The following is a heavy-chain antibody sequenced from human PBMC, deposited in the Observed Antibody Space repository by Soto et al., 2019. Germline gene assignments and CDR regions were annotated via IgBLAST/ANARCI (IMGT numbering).Heavy chain of an antibody. Sequence: QVQLQESGPGLVKPSQTLSLTCTVSGDSVSGGDSYWSWIRQPPGKALEWIGYTSFSGYTSYTPSLKSRVTISVDMSKSQFSLRLTSVTAADTAIYYCVRGGNPYHYATSGPGTFDKWCQGTLVSVSS. CDR1: GDSVSGGDSY. D-gene: IGHD3-22*01. J-gene: IGHJ4*02. V-gene: IGHV4-30-4*01. CDR2: TSFSGYT. CDR3: VRGGNPYHYATSGPGTFDK.